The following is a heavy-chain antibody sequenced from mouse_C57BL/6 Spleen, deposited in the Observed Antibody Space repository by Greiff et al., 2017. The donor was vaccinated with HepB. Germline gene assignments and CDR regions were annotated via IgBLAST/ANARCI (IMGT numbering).Heavy chain of an antibody. V-gene: IGHV7-3*01. D-gene: IGHD1-1*01. CDR3: ARYYGSSYVDWYCDV. CDR1: GFTFTDYY. J-gene: IGHJ1*03. Sequence: EVQGVESGGGLVQPGGSLSLSCAASGFTFTDYYMSWVRQPPGKALEWLGFIRNKANGYTTEYSASVKGRFTISRDKSQSILYLQMNALRAEDSATYYCARYYGSSYVDWYCDVWGTGTTVTVSS. CDR2: IRNKANGYTT.